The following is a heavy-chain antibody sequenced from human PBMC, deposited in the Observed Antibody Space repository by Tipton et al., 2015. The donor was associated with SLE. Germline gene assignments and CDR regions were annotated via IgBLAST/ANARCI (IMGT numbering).Heavy chain of an antibody. CDR1: GYSISSGYY. J-gene: IGHJ4*02. D-gene: IGHD6-13*01. Sequence: TLSLTCTVSGYSISSGYYWGWIRQPPGKGLEWIGSIYHSGSTYYNPSLKSRVTISVDTSKNQFSLKLSSVTAADTAVYYCARGPWAAAGRDWGQGTLVTVSS. CDR3: ARGPWAAAGRD. V-gene: IGHV4-38-2*02. CDR2: IYHSGST.